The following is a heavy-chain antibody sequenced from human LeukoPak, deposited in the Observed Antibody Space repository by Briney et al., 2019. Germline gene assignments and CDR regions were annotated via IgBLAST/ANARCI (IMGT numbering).Heavy chain of an antibody. Sequence: GGSLRLSCAASGFIFSGHTMNWVRLPPGRGLEWVSSISTSSTYIYYADSVKGRFTISRDNPKRSLFLQMNNLTFEDTAIYYCARKIKTGPSSGDYDYWGQGTLVTVSS. D-gene: IGHD1-1*01. CDR2: ISTSSTYI. CDR1: GFIFSGHT. V-gene: IGHV3-21*06. J-gene: IGHJ4*02. CDR3: ARKIKTGPSSGDYDY.